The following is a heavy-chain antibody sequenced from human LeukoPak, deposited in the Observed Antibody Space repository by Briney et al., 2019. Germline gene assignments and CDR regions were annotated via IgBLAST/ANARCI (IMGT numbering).Heavy chain of an antibody. J-gene: IGHJ5*02. CDR3: AREGTGYSGYEGLDP. V-gene: IGHV4-30-2*01. Sequence: PSQTLSLTCTVSGGSISSGGYYWSWIRQPPGKGLEWIGYIYHSGSTYYNPSLKSRVTISVDRSKNQFSLKLSSVTAADTAVYYCAREGTGYSGYEGLDPWGQGTLVTVSS. CDR1: GGSISSGGYY. D-gene: IGHD5-12*01. CDR2: IYHSGST.